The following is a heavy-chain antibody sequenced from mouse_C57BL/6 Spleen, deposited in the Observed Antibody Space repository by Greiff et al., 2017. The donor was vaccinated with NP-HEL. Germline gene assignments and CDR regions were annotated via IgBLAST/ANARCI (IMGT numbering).Heavy chain of an antibody. CDR2: ISYDGSN. CDR3: ARDTVVALDY. CDR1: GYSITSGYY. V-gene: IGHV3-6*01. D-gene: IGHD1-1*01. Sequence: VQLKQSGPGLVKPSQSLSLTCSVTGYSITSGYYWNWIRQFPGNKLEWMGYISYDGSNNYNPSLKNRISITRDTSKNQFFLKLNSVTTEDTATYYCARDTVVALDYWGQGTTLTVSS. J-gene: IGHJ2*01.